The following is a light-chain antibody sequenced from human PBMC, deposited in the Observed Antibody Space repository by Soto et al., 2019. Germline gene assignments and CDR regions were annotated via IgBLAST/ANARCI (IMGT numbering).Light chain of an antibody. CDR2: AAS. V-gene: IGKV1-27*01. CDR1: QGISSY. CDR3: QKYKSAPRT. Sequence: DIPMTQSPSSLSASVGDRVTITCRASQGISSYLAWYQQKPGKVPKLLIYAASTLQSGVPSRFSGSGSGTDFTLTISSLQPEDVATYYCQKYKSAPRTFGQGTKVEIK. J-gene: IGKJ1*01.